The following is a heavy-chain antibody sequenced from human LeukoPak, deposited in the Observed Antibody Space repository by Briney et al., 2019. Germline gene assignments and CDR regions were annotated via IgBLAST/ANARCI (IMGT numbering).Heavy chain of an antibody. J-gene: IGHJ5*02. V-gene: IGHV1-18*01. CDR1: GYTFTTYD. CDR2: ISAYNGNT. CDR3: ARVVSNWFDP. Sequence: ASVKVSCKASGYTFTTYDINWVRQAPGQGLEWMGWISAYNGNTNYAQKLQGRVTMTTDTSTSTAYMELRSLRSDDTAVYYCARVVSNWFDPWGQGTLVTVSS.